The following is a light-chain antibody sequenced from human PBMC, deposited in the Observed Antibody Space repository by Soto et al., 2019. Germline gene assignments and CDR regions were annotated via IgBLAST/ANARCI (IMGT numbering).Light chain of an antibody. V-gene: IGKV3-20*01. CDR3: QQYGGSPRT. Sequence: EIVLTQSPGTLSLSPGEGATLSCRASQSISSNFLAWYQQKRGQAPRLLIHGASNRATGIPDRFSGSGSGTDFTLTIXXXXXXXXAVYYCQQYGGSPRTFGQGTKVEVK. CDR1: QSISSNF. CDR2: GAS. J-gene: IGKJ1*01.